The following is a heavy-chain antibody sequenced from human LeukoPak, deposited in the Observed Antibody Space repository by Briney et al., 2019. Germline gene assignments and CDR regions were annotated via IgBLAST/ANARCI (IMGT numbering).Heavy chain of an antibody. CDR1: GXTFTNAW. J-gene: IGHJ4*02. CDR2: IKSNSDGGTT. Sequence: GGSLRLSCAGSGXTFTNAWLSWVRQAPGKGLEWVGHIKSNSDGGTTDYAAPVKGRFTISRDDSKNTLYLQMNSLKTEDTALYYCATEFYGSYNYWGQGALVTVSS. V-gene: IGHV3-15*01. D-gene: IGHD1-26*01. CDR3: ATEFYGSYNY.